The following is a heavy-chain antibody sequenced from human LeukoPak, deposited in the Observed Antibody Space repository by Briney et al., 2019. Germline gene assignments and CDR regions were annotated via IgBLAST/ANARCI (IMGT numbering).Heavy chain of an antibody. CDR2: VYHTGTS. CDR1: GASINDYY. CDR3: ARGGLGYCTTSSCHSRLPFDR. D-gene: IGHD2-2*01. J-gene: IGHJ4*02. Sequence: SETLSLTCSVSGASINDYYWTWIRQPPGKGLEWIGYVYHTGTSGYHPSLKSRVAMSLDTSRNQVSLKLSSVTAADTAVYYCARGGLGYCTTSSCHSRLPFDRWGPGILVTVSS. V-gene: IGHV4-59*01.